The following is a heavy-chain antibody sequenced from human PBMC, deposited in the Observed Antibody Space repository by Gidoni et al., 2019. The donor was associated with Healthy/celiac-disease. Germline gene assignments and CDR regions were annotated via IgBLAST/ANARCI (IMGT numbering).Heavy chain of an antibody. J-gene: IGHJ4*02. CDR3: ARAPTSVRPALDY. D-gene: IGHD2-2*01. Sequence: EVQLVQSGAAVTKPGGSLKISCKGSGSSFTSYWIGWVRQLPGKGLEWMGSIYPGDSDTRYSSSFQGQVTISADKSISTVYLQWSSLKASDTAMYYCARAPTSVRPALDYWGQGTLVTVSS. CDR2: IYPGDSDT. V-gene: IGHV5-51*01. CDR1: GSSFTSYW.